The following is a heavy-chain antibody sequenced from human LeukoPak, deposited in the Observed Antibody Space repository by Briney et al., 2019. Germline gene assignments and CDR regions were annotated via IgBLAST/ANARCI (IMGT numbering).Heavy chain of an antibody. D-gene: IGHD5-12*01. V-gene: IGHV1-18*01. CDR1: GYTFTNYG. J-gene: IGHJ4*02. CDR2: ISTYNGNT. CDR3: ARAGDLVTTTAFDY. Sequence: ASVKVSCKASGYTFTNYGVSWVRQAPGQGLEWMGWISTYNGNTNYAEQLQDRVTMTTDTSTSTAYMELRSLRSDDTAVYYCARAGDLVTTTAFDYWGQGTLVTVSS.